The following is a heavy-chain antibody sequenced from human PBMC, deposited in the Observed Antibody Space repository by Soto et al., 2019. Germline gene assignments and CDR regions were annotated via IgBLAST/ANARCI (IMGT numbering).Heavy chain of an antibody. Sequence: QVQLQQWGAGLLKPSETLSLTCAVYGGSFSGYYWSWIRQPPGKGLEWIGEINHSGSTNYNPSLKSRVTISVDTSKNQFSLKLSSVTAADTAVYYCARVRVGVDHTTLDYWGQGTLFTVSS. CDR1: GGSFSGYY. CDR3: ARVRVGVDHTTLDY. V-gene: IGHV4-34*01. CDR2: INHSGST. J-gene: IGHJ4*02. D-gene: IGHD2-15*01.